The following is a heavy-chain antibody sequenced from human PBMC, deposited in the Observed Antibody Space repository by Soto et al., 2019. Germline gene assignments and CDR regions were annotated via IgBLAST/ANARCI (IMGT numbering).Heavy chain of an antibody. CDR2: ISGSGRST. D-gene: IGHD2-2*01. Sequence: GGSLRLSCAASGFIFSTYNMNWVRQAPEKGLEWVTGISGSGRSTFYADSVKGRFTISRDNSKNTLYLQMNSLRAEDTAVYYCASEYCSSRGCAWEGFDSWGQGTMVTVSS. CDR1: GFIFSTYN. CDR3: ASEYCSSRGCAWEGFDS. J-gene: IGHJ3*02. V-gene: IGHV3-23*01.